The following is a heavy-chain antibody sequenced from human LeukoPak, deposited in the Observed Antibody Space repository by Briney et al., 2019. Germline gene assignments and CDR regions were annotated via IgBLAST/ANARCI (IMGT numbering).Heavy chain of an antibody. CDR3: ATVLSGSYNFDY. V-gene: IGHV1-24*01. CDR2: FDPEDGET. D-gene: IGHD1-26*01. J-gene: IGHJ4*02. CDR1: GYTFTGYY. Sequence: ASVKVSCKASGYTFTGYYMHWVRQAPGKGLEWMGGFDPEDGETIYAQRFQGRVTMTEDTSTDTAYMELSSLRSEDTAVYYCATVLSGSYNFDYWGQGTLVTVSS.